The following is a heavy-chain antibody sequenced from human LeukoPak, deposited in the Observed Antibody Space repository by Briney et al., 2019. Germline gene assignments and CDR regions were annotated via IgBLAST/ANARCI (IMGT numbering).Heavy chain of an antibody. CDR1: GGSFSGYY. CDR2: INHNGST. V-gene: IGHV4-34*01. J-gene: IGHJ6*02. Sequence: SETLSLTCAVYGGSFSGYYWSWIRQPPGKGLEWIGEINHNGSTNYNPSLKSRVTISVDTSKNQFSLKLSSVTAADTAVYYCARVGRYSGSPGYYYYGMDVWGQGTTVTVS. CDR3: ARVGRYSGSPGYYYYGMDV. D-gene: IGHD1-26*01.